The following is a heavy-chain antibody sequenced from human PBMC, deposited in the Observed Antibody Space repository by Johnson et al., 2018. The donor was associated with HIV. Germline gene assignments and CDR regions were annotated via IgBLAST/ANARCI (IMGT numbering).Heavy chain of an antibody. Sequence: QVQLVESGGGVVQPGRSLRLSCAASGFTFSDYAMHWVRQAPGQGLVWVSGVNTDGGDSIYADSVKGRFTISRDNSKNTLYLHMYSLRAEDTAVYYCARDPVWGDPDAFDIWGQGTMVTVSS. CDR1: GFTFSDYA. J-gene: IGHJ3*02. CDR2: VNTDGGDS. V-gene: IGHV3-30*14. CDR3: ARDPVWGDPDAFDI. D-gene: IGHD3-16*01.